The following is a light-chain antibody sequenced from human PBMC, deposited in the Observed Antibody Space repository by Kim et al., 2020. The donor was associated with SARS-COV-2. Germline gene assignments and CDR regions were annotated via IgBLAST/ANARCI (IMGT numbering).Light chain of an antibody. CDR2: QDT. CDR3: QTWDRTTAI. CDR1: KFQYKY. J-gene: IGLJ2*01. V-gene: IGLV3-1*01. Sequence: SYELTQPPSVSVSPGQTATLSCSGAKFQYKYACWYQQKPGQSPLMVIYQDTKRPSGIPERFSGSRSGNTATLTISGTQAMDACDYYCQTWDRTTAIFGGGTQLTVL.